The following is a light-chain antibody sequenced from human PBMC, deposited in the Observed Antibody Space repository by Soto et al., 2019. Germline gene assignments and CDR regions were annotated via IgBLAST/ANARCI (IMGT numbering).Light chain of an antibody. CDR3: QQYGSSPRT. V-gene: IGKV3-20*01. J-gene: IGKJ1*01. Sequence: EGGLTKSPDTLSLSPGERATLSCRASQSVSSSYLAWYQQKPGQAPRLLIYGASSRATGIPDRFSGSGSGTDFTLTISRLEPEDFAVYYCQQYGSSPRTFGQGT. CDR1: QSVSSSY. CDR2: GAS.